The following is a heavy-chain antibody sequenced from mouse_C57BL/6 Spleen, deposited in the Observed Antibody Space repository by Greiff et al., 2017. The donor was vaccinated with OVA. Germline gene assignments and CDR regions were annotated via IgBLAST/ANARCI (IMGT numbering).Heavy chain of an antibody. V-gene: IGHV5-4*01. Sequence: EVQLVESGGGLVKPGGSLKLSCAASGFTFSSYAMSWVRQTPEKRLEWVATISDGGSYTYYPDNVKGRFTISRDNAKNNLYLQMSHLKSEDTAMYYCARDVYYGSSYEYFDYWGQGTTLTVSS. D-gene: IGHD1-1*01. J-gene: IGHJ2*01. CDR2: ISDGGSYT. CDR1: GFTFSSYA. CDR3: ARDVYYGSSYEYFDY.